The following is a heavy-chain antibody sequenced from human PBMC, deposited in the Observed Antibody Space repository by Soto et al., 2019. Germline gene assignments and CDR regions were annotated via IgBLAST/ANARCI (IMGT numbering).Heavy chain of an antibody. D-gene: IGHD3-10*01. CDR1: GDSVSSNSAT. Sequence: QVQLHQSGPGLVKPSQTLSLTCVISGDSVSSNSATWNWIRQSPSRGLEWLGRTYYRSKLFNDYALSVKSRITINPATSKNQFSLQVNSVTPEDTAVYYCTRDLRFGERGMDVWGQGTTVTVSS. CDR3: TRDLRFGERGMDV. J-gene: IGHJ6*02. CDR2: TYYRSKLFN. V-gene: IGHV6-1*01.